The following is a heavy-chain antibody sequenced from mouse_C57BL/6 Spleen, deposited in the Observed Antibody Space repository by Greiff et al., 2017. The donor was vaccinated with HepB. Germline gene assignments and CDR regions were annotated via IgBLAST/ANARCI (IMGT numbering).Heavy chain of an antibody. J-gene: IGHJ3*01. V-gene: IGHV5-9*01. Sequence: EVMLVESGGGLVKPGGSLKLSCAASGFTFSSYTMSWVRQTPEKRLEWVATISGGGGNTYYPDSVKGRFTISRDNAKNTLYLQMSSLRSEDTALYYCARRYDGYYSFAYWGQGTLVTVSA. CDR2: ISGGGGNT. CDR1: GFTFSSYT. D-gene: IGHD2-3*01. CDR3: ARRYDGYYSFAY.